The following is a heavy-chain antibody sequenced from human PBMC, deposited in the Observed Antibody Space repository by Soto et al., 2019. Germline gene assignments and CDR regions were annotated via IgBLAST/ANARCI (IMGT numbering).Heavy chain of an antibody. V-gene: IGHV3-23*01. CDR2: LSASGDLT. CDR1: GFTFSTYA. CDR3: AKGRKDNGSYRTASDS. J-gene: IGHJ4*02. D-gene: IGHD1-26*01. Sequence: PVGSLRLSCAASGFTFSTYAMSWVRQAPGKGLEWVSSLSASGDLTYYADSVKGRFTVSRDNSKNTLYLQMNSLRVEDTAVYYCAKGRKDNGSYRTASDSWGQGTLVTVSS.